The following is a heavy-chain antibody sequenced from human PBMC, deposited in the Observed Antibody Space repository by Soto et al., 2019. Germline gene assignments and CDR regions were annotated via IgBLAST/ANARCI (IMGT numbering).Heavy chain of an antibody. J-gene: IGHJ4*02. D-gene: IGHD3-22*01. CDR1: GFTFSSYG. CDR3: ARGDSSGYYDFYLDY. CDR2: IWYDGSNK. V-gene: IGHV3-33*01. Sequence: QVQLVESGGGVVQPGRSLRLSCAASGFTFSSYGMHWVRQAPGKGLEWVAVIWYDGSNKYYADSVKGRFTISRDNSKNTLYLQMNSLRAEDTAVYYCARGDSSGYYDFYLDYWGQGTLVTVSS.